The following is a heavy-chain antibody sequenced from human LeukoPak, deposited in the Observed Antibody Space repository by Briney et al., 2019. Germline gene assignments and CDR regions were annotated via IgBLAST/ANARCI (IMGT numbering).Heavy chain of an antibody. J-gene: IGHJ1*01. D-gene: IGHD3-22*01. CDR1: GFTFRSYW. Sequence: GGSLRLSCAASGFTFRSYWMHWVRHAPGKGLVWVSRIKSDGSTRYSDSVKGRFTISRDNAKNTVSLQMNSLRAEDTGVYYCARAPSEIGGYYPEYFRHWGQGTLVTAS. V-gene: IGHV3-74*01. CDR2: IKSDGST. CDR3: ARAPSEIGGYYPEYFRH.